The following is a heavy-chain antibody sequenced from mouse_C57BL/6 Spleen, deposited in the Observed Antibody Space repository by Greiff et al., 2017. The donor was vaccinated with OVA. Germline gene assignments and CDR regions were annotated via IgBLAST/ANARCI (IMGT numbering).Heavy chain of an antibody. CDR1: GFTFSNYW. CDR2: IRLKSDNYAT. J-gene: IGHJ2*01. D-gene: IGHD6-1*01. V-gene: IGHV6-3*01. Sequence: DVKLQESGGGLVQPGGSMKLSCVASGFTFSNYWMNWVRQSPEKGLEWVAQIRLKSDNYATHYAESVKGRFTISRDDSKSSVYLQMNNLRAEDTGIYYCPRQYYFDYWGQGTTLTVSS. CDR3: PRQYYFDY.